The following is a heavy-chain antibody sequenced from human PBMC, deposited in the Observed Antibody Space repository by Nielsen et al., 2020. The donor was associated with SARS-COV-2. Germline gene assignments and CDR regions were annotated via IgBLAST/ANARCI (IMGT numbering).Heavy chain of an antibody. CDR2: IFYTGNT. J-gene: IGHJ3*02. V-gene: IGHV4-59*01. CDR1: GGSISGYY. CDR3: ARSGYSYGPLDAFDI. D-gene: IGHD5-12*01. Sequence: GSLRLSCTVSGGSISGYYWSWIRQPQGKGLEWIGCIFYTGNTYYNPSFQSRVTISVDTSQNQFSLKLSSATAADTALYYCARSGYSYGPLDAFDIWGQGTVVTVSS.